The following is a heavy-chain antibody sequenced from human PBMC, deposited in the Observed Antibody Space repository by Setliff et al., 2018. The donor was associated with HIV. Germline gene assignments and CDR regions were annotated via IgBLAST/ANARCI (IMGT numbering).Heavy chain of an antibody. CDR2: IFYSGTT. Sequence: ASETLSLTCSVSGGSLSGYHWTWIRQPPGRGLEWIGYIFYSGTTKFNPSLKSRAAISVDSSNNQFSLKMTSVTAADTAVYFCARFNALLGSSTYYDYWGPGLLVTVSS. V-gene: IGHV4-59*01. CDR1: GGSLSGYH. D-gene: IGHD3-22*01. CDR3: ARFNALLGSSTYYDY. J-gene: IGHJ4*02.